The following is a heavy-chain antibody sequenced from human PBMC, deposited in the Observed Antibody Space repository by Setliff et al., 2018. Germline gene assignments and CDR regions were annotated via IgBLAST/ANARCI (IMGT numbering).Heavy chain of an antibody. D-gene: IGHD6-19*01. J-gene: IGHJ4*02. V-gene: IGHV4-59*11. Sequence: SETLSLTCTVSGGSISSHYWSWIRQPPGKGLEWIGSIYYSGSTNYNPSLKSRVTISVDTSKNQFSLKLSSVTAADTAVYYCTTGYISGYYIGHWGLGTLVTVSS. CDR3: TTGYISGYYIGH. CDR1: GGSISSHY. CDR2: IYYSGST.